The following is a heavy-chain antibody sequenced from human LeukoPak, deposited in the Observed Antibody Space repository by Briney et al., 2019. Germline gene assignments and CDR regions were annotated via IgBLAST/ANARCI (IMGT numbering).Heavy chain of an antibody. D-gene: IGHD2/OR15-2a*01. CDR2: SSPYNGKT. V-gene: IGHV1-18*01. CDR1: GSTFINYG. Sequence: GASVKVSCKASGSTFINYGITWVRQAPGQGLEWMGGSSPYNGKTNYAQKLQGRVTMTTDTSTNTAYMELRSLRSDDTAVYYCARGGIDIVSVPVSNWFDPWGEGGL. CDR3: ARGGIDIVSVPVSNWFDP. J-gene: IGHJ5*02.